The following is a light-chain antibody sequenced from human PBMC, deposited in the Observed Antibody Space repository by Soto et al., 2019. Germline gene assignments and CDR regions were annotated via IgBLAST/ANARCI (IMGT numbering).Light chain of an antibody. Sequence: EIVLTQSPVTLSLSPGERATLSCRASQSVTTYLAWYQQKPGQAPRLLIYDASSRATGIPARFSGSGSGTDFTLTISSLEPEDFAFYYCLQRSNWPPLLSFGGGTKVEIK. V-gene: IGKV3-11*01. CDR1: QSVTTY. J-gene: IGKJ4*01. CDR2: DAS. CDR3: LQRSNWPPLLS.